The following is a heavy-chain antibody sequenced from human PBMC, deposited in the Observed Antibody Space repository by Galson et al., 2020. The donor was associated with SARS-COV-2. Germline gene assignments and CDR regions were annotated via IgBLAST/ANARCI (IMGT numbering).Heavy chain of an antibody. J-gene: IGHJ5*02. V-gene: IGHV4-34*01. CDR2: INHSGST. D-gene: IGHD2-15*01. Sequence: SETLSLTCAVYGGSFSGYYWSWIRQPPWKGLEWIGEINHSGSTNYNPSLKSRVTISVDTSKNQFSLKLSSVTAADTAVYYCARVPGYCSGGSCYRHRVNWFDPWGQGTLVTVSS. CDR3: ARVPGYCSGGSCYRHRVNWFDP. CDR1: GGSFSGYY.